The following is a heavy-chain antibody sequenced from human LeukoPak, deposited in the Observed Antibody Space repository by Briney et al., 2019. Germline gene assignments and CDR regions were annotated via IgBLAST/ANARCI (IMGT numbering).Heavy chain of an antibody. CDR1: GGSFSGYY. J-gene: IGHJ4*02. D-gene: IGHD4-17*01. V-gene: IGHV4-34*01. CDR3: ARALTTVTPDY. Sequence: PSETLSLTCAVYGGSFSGYYWSWIRQPPGKGLEWIGEINHSGSTNYNPSLKSRVTISVDTSKNQFSLKLSSVTAADTAVYYCARALTTVTPDYWGQGTLVTVSS. CDR2: INHSGST.